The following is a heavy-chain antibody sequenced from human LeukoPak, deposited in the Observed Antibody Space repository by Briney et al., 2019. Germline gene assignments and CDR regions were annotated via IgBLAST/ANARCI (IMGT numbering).Heavy chain of an antibody. V-gene: IGHV1-69*05. CDR2: INPIFGTA. D-gene: IGHD5-24*01. CDR1: GGTFSSYA. Sequence: SVKVSCKASGGTFSSYAISWVRQAPGQGLEWMGGINPIFGTANYAQKFQGRVTITTDESTSTAYMELSSLRSEDTAVYYCARDTRPVEMATIDYWGQGTLVTVSS. J-gene: IGHJ4*02. CDR3: ARDTRPVEMATIDY.